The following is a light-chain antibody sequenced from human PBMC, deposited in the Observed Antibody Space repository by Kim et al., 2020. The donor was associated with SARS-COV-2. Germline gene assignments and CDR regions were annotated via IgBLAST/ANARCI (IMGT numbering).Light chain of an antibody. V-gene: IGLV3-25*03. J-gene: IGLJ3*02. CDR3: QSADSSDTFWV. Sequence: PGQTARITCSGDELAKQYAYWFQQKPGQAPVVLIYEDTERPSGIPERFSGSTSGTTVTLTISAVQAEDEADYYCQSADSSDTFWVFGGGTKLTVL. CDR1: ELAKQY. CDR2: EDT.